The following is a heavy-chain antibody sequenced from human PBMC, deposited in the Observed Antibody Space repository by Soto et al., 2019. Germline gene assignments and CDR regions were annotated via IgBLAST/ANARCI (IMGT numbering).Heavy chain of an antibody. Sequence: QVQLVQSGAEVKKPGASVKVSCKASGYVFIGYYIHWVRQAPGQGLEWMGWINPNSGGTNYAQKFQGRVTMTRDTSISTVSMDLSSLRSDDTAVYYCARAFCSTITCYGWFDPWGQGTLVTVSS. D-gene: IGHD2-2*01. CDR1: GYVFIGYY. J-gene: IGHJ5*02. CDR3: ARAFCSTITCYGWFDP. V-gene: IGHV1-2*02. CDR2: INPNSGGT.